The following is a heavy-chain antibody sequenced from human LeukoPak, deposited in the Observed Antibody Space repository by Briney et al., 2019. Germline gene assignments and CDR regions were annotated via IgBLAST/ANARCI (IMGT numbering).Heavy chain of an antibody. CDR1: GFTFSSYS. J-gene: IGHJ4*02. CDR2: ISSSSSYI. V-gene: IGHV3-21*01. D-gene: IGHD6-19*01. Sequence: GGSLRLSCAASGFTFSSYSMNWVRQAPGKGLEWVSSISSSSSYIYYADSVKGRFTISRDNAKNSLYLQMNSLRAEDTAVYYFARDLGSSGWFYYWGQGTLVTVSS. CDR3: ARDLGSSGWFYY.